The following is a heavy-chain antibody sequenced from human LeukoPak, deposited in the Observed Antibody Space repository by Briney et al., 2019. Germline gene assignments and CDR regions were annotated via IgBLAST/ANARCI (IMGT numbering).Heavy chain of an antibody. Sequence: GGSLRLSCAASGFTFGSYAMSWVRQAPGKGLEWVSAISGSGGSTYYADSVKGRFTISRDNSKNTLYLQMNSLRAEDTAVYYCAKDPHYYGSGSYSSWGQGNLVTVSS. CDR1: GFTFGSYA. D-gene: IGHD3-10*01. J-gene: IGHJ5*02. V-gene: IGHV3-23*01. CDR2: ISGSGGST. CDR3: AKDPHYYGSGSYSS.